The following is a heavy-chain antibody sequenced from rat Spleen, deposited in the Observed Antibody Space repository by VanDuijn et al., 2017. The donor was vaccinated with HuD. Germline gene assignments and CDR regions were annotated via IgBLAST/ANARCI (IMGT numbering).Heavy chain of an antibody. D-gene: IGHD1-11*01. CDR3: VKDREGGYAFDY. CDR1: GFTFSNYD. Sequence: EVQLVESGGGLVQPGRSLKLSCAASGFTFSNYDMAWVRQAPTKGLEWIASISNGGGNTYYRDSVKGRFTISRDNAENTVYLQMNSLRSEDTATYYCVKDREGGYAFDYWGQGVMVTVSS. J-gene: IGHJ2*01. V-gene: IGHV5S23*01. CDR2: ISNGGGNT.